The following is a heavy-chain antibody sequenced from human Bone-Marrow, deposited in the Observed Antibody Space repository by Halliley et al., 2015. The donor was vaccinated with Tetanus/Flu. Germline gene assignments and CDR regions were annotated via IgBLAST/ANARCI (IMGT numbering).Heavy chain of an antibody. V-gene: IGHV1-69*01. D-gene: IGHD2-15*01. CDR2: IIPMFSTP. CDR1: GATFDTYA. J-gene: IGHJ4*02. Sequence: QLVQSGAEVKRPGSSVKVSCTASGATFDTYAVTWVRQAPGQGLEWMDGIIPMFSTPLYAQKFQGRVQISADECMDAVFLGVASLKSEDTGIYFCAGEVMAPTPFEDGHSCWGQGALGTVSS. CDR3: AGEVMAPTPFEDGHSC.